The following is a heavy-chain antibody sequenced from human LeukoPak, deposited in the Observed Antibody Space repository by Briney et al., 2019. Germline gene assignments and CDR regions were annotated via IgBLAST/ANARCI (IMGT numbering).Heavy chain of an antibody. CDR3: ARDPGYCSGGSCYLD. J-gene: IGHJ4*02. CDR2: INPNSGGT. D-gene: IGHD2-15*01. CDR1: GHTFTGYY. V-gene: IGHV1-2*02. Sequence: ASVKVSCKASGHTFTGYYMHWVRQAPGQGLEWMGWINPNSGGTNYAQKFQGRVTMTRDTSISTAYMELSRLRSDDTAVYYCARDPGYCSGGSCYLDWGQGTLVTVSS.